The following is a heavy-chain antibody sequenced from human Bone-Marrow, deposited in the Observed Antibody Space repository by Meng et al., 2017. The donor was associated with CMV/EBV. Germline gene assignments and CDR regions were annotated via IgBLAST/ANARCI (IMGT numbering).Heavy chain of an antibody. J-gene: IGHJ4*02. V-gene: IGHV1-2*02. Sequence: ASVKVSCKASGYTFTGYYMHWVRQAPGQGLEWMGWINPNNGGTNYAQKFQGRVTMTRDTSISTAYMELSRLRSDDTAVYYCARVGRWELLWALDYWGQGTLVTVSS. CDR3: ARVGRWELLWALDY. D-gene: IGHD1-26*01. CDR2: INPNNGGT. CDR1: GYTFTGYY.